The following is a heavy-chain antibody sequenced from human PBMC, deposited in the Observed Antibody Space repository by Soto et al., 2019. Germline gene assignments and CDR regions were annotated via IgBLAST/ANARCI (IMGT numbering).Heavy chain of an antibody. J-gene: IGHJ6*02. Sequence: QVQLVESGRGVVQPGRSLRLSCAASGFTFSSYGMHWVRQAPGKGLEWVAVISYDGSNKYYAESVQGRFTISRYNSKNTLYQQMNSLSAEDTAVYYCAKADHYYGMDVWCQGTTVTVSS. CDR3: AKADHYYGMDV. V-gene: IGHV3-30*18. CDR2: ISYDGSNK. CDR1: GFTFSSYG.